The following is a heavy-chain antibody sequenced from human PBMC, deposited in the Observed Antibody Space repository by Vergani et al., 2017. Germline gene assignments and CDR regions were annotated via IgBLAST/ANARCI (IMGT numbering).Heavy chain of an antibody. CDR1: GYTFTSYA. J-gene: IGHJ6*02. Sequence: QVQLVQSGAEVKKPGASVKVSCKASGYTFTSYAMHWVRQAPGQRLEWMGWINAGNGNTKYSQKFQGRGTITRDTSASTAYMELSSLRSEDTAVYYCARERTDTAMAAYYYYGMDVWGQGTTVTVSS. D-gene: IGHD5-18*01. CDR3: ARERTDTAMAAYYYYGMDV. CDR2: INAGNGNT. V-gene: IGHV1-3*01.